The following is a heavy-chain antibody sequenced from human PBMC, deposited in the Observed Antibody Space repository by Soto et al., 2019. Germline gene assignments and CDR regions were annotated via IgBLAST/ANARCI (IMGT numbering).Heavy chain of an antibody. CDR3: AKDLGDYNFHLDF. J-gene: IGHJ4*02. D-gene: IGHD4-17*01. Sequence: QVQLVESGGGVVQPGRSLRLSCAASGFTFSSYGMHWVRQAPGKGLEWVAIIWNDGSNKNYADSVKGRFTVSRDNSKNTLYLQMNSLRAEDTAVYYCAKDLGDYNFHLDFLGQGTLVTVSS. V-gene: IGHV3-33*06. CDR2: IWNDGSNK. CDR1: GFTFSSYG.